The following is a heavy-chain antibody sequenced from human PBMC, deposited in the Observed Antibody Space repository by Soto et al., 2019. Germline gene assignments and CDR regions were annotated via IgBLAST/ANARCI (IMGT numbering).Heavy chain of an antibody. V-gene: IGHV3-30-3*01. D-gene: IGHD2-2*01. CDR1: GFTFSSYA. J-gene: IGHJ4*02. CDR3: ASASSHCSSTSCYGRFDY. CDR2: ISYDGSNK. Sequence: GGSLRLSCAASGFTFSSYAMHWVRQAPGKGLEWVAVISYDGSNKYYADSVKGRFTISRDNSKNTLYLQMNSLRAEDTAVYYCASASSHCSSTSCYGRFDYWGQGTLVTVSS.